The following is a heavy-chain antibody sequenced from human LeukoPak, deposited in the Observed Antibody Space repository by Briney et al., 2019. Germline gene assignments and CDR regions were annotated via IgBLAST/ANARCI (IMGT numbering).Heavy chain of an antibody. CDR2: ITGSGRGDST. J-gene: IGHJ4*02. CDR1: GFTFSSSA. Sequence: GGSLRLSCAASGFTFSSSAISWVRQAPGKGLEWVSSITGSGRGDSTNYADSVKGRFTISRDNSKSTLYLQMNSLRAEDTAIYYCAKSGSGYYIWGQGTLVTVSS. D-gene: IGHD3-3*01. CDR3: AKSGSGYYI. V-gene: IGHV3-23*01.